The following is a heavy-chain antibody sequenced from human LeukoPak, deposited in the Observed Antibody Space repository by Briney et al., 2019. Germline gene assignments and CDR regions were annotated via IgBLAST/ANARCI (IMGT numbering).Heavy chain of an antibody. CDR2: IYYSGST. V-gene: IGHV4-59*01. J-gene: IGHJ4*02. Sequence: PSETLSLTCTVSGDSISSYYCSWIRQPPGKGLEWIGYIYYSGSTSYNPSLKSRVTISLDTTNNQFSLKLNSVTAADTAVYYCARGKEVITMLRGLKPGYYFDYWGQGTLVTVSS. D-gene: IGHD3-10*01. CDR1: GDSISSYY. CDR3: ARGKEVITMLRGLKPGYYFDY.